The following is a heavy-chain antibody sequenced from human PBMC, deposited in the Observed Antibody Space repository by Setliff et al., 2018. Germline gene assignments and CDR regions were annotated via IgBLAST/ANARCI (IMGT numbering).Heavy chain of an antibody. D-gene: IGHD1-1*01. J-gene: IGHJ4*02. CDR1: GGSSSSHY. Sequence: PSETLSLTCTVSGGSSSSHYWSWIRRPPGKGLEFIGYVYHSGTAKYDPSLESRAIMSVDASKNEISLKLKSVTAADTAVYYCAKGGTYRYFDFWGQGTLVTVS. CDR3: AKGGTYRYFDF. V-gene: IGHV4-59*11. CDR2: VYHSGTA.